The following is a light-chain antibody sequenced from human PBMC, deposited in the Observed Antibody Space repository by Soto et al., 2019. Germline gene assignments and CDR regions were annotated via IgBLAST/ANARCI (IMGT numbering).Light chain of an antibody. Sequence: DIQMTQSPSSLSASVGDRVTITCRASQDLDRWLAWYQQKPGEAPKVLIYAASNLRSGVPSRFSGSGAGAHFSLTISSLQPEDVATYYCKQSRSFTLNFGGGTKVDIK. CDR1: QDLDRW. CDR2: AAS. CDR3: KQSRSFTLN. V-gene: IGKV1-12*01. J-gene: IGKJ4*01.